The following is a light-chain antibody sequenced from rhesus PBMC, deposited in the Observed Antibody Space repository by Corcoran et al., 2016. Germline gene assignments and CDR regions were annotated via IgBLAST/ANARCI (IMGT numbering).Light chain of an antibody. CDR1: QAISKC. CDR3: QQHYSYPFT. Sequence: DIQMTQSPSSLSASVGDTVTITCQASQAISKCLAWYQQKPGKAPKLLIYDTSPLQSGVPSRFSGSESGKELTLPISRLQPEDFATYFGQQHYSYPFTFGPGTKLDIK. CDR2: DTS. V-gene: IGKV1-33*02. J-gene: IGKJ3*01.